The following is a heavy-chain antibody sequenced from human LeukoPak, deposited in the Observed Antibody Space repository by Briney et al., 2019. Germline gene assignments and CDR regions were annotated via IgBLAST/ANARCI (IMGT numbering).Heavy chain of an antibody. J-gene: IGHJ4*02. CDR3: ARGPPNWGYDY. CDR1: GYTFTIYD. V-gene: IGHV1-8*01. D-gene: IGHD7-27*01. Sequence: ASVNVSCTASGYTFTIYDFNWVRQATGQRPEWMGWMSPNSGDTGYAQKFQDRVTMTRNTSISTAYMELSSLRSDDTAVYYCARGPPNWGYDYWGPGTLVTVSS. CDR2: MSPNSGDT.